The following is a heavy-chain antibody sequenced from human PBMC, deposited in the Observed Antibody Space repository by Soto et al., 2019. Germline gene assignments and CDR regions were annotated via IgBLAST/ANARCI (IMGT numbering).Heavy chain of an antibody. J-gene: IGHJ4*02. Sequence: GGSLRLSCAASGFTFSSHAMSWVRQAPGKGLQWVSVISGGGGRTYYADSVKGRFTISRDNSKNTLYLHMNRLRAEDTAMYYCARLMMTFGGVISQCSGLGSWGQGTLGTVSS. D-gene: IGHD3-16*02. CDR3: ARLMMTFGGVISQCSGLGS. CDR2: ISGGGGRT. V-gene: IGHV3-23*01. CDR1: GFTFSSHA.